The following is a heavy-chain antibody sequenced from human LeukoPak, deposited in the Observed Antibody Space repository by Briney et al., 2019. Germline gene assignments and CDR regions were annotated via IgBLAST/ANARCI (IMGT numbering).Heavy chain of an antibody. Sequence: GESLRLSCLGSGFNFRYFWMSWVRQAPGKGLEWVANINHDGRETYYADSVKGRFIISRDNAKDSLYLQMNSLRAEDAAVYYCAKGYIIAGRQWYLDLWGRGTLVTVSS. V-gene: IGHV3-7*01. CDR2: INHDGRET. CDR3: AKGYIIAGRQWYLDL. CDR1: GFNFRYFW. J-gene: IGHJ2*01. D-gene: IGHD6-13*01.